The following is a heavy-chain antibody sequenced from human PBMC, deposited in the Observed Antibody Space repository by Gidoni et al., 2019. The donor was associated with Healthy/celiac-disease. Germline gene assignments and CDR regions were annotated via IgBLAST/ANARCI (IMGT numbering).Heavy chain of an antibody. CDR2: IIPILGIA. J-gene: IGHJ5*02. V-gene: IGHV1-69*04. D-gene: IGHD2-8*01. CDR1: GGTFSSYA. Sequence: QVQLVQSGAEVKKPGSSVKVSCKASGGTFSSYAISWVRQAPGQGLEGMGRIIPILGIANYAQKFQGRVTITADKSTSTAYMELSSLRSEDTAVYYCARGGNCTNGVCYTGWFDPWGQGTLVTVSS. CDR3: ARGGNCTNGVCYTGWFDP.